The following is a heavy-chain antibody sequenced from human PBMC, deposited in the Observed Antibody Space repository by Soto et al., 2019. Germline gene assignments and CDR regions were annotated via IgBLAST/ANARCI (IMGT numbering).Heavy chain of an antibody. D-gene: IGHD6-19*01. V-gene: IGHV1-69*06. J-gene: IGHJ4*02. CDR3: ARVRSGGSGWYWHFDY. CDR2: IIPIFGTA. CDR1: GGTFSSYA. Sequence: SVKVSCKASGGTFSSYAISWVRQAPGQGLEWMGGIIPIFGTANYAQKFRGRVTITADKSTSTAYMELSSLRSEDTAVYYCARVRSGGSGWYWHFDYWGQGTLVTVSS.